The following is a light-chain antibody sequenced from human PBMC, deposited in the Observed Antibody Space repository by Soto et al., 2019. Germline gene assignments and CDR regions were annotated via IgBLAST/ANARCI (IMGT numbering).Light chain of an antibody. J-gene: IGKJ5*01. CDR1: QSVSSN. CDR2: GAS. Sequence: EIVMTQSPATLSVSPGERATLSCRASQSVSSNLAWYQQKPGQTPRLLIYGASTRATGIPARFSGSGSGTQCTLTISSLQSEEFAVYYRQQYNNGLIPFRQGTRLQIK. V-gene: IGKV3-15*01. CDR3: QQYNNGLIP.